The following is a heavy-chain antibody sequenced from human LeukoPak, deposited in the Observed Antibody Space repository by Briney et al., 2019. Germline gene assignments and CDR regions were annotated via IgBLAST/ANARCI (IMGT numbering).Heavy chain of an antibody. J-gene: IGHJ4*02. CDR1: GFTFSSYG. CDR2: ISYDGSNK. Sequence: GRSLRLSCAASGFTFSSYGMHWVRQAPGKGLEWVAVISYDGSNKYYADSVKGRFTISRDNSKNTLYLQMNSLRAEDTAVYYCASGDGYKSYWGQGTLVTVSS. V-gene: IGHV3-30*03. D-gene: IGHD5-24*01. CDR3: ASGDGYKSY.